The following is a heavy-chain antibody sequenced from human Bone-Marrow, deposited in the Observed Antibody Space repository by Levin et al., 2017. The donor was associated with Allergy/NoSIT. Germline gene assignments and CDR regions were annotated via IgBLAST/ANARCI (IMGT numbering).Heavy chain of an antibody. CDR2: ISSSGGTI. J-gene: IGHJ4*02. Sequence: QPGGSLRLSCAASGFTFSSYEFIWVRQAPGKGLEWVSYISSSGGTIYYADSVKGRFTISRDNAKNSLYLQMNSLRAEDTAVYYCAREESVAGGYRFDYWGQGTLVTVSS. V-gene: IGHV3-48*03. CDR3: AREESVAGGYRFDY. D-gene: IGHD6-19*01. CDR1: GFTFSSYE.